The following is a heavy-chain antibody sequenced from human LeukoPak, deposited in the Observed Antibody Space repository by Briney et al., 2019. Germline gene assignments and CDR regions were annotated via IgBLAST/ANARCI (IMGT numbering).Heavy chain of an antibody. CDR3: ARGDSSGYYEAWFDP. D-gene: IGHD3-22*01. CDR1: GYTFTGYY. CDR2: INPNSGGT. Sequence: GASVKVSCKASGYTFTGYYMHWVRQAPGQGLEWMGRINPNSGGTNYAQKFQGRVTMTTDTSTSTAYMELRSLRSDDTAVYYCARGDSSGYYEAWFDPWGQGTLVTVSS. V-gene: IGHV1-2*06. J-gene: IGHJ5*02.